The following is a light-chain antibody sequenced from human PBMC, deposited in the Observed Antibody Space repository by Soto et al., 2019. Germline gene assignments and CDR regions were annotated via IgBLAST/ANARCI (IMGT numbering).Light chain of an antibody. Sequence: DIQMPQSPSSVSASVGDRVTITCRASQGISSWLAWYQQKRGKAPKLLIYVASSLQSGVPSRFRGSGSRTDVTLTSRSLQPEDFATYYCQQANSFPITCGGGTKVEIK. CDR3: QQANSFPIT. CDR2: VAS. CDR1: QGISSW. V-gene: IGKV1D-12*01. J-gene: IGKJ4*01.